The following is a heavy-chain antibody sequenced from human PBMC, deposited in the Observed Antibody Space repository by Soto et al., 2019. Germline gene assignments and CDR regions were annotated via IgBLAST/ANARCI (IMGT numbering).Heavy chain of an antibody. CDR3: ASYGDYVDY. CDR1: GGSISSSSYY. J-gene: IGHJ4*02. CDR2: IYYSGST. Sequence: PSETLSLTCTVSGGSISSSSYYWGWIRQPPGKGLEWIGSIYYSGSTYYNPSLKSRVTISVDTSKNQFSLKLSSVTAADTAVYYCASYGDYVDYWGQGTLVTVSS. D-gene: IGHD4-17*01. V-gene: IGHV4-39*07.